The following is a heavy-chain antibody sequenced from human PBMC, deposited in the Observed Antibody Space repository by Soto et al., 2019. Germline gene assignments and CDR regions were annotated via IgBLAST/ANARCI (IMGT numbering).Heavy chain of an antibody. Sequence: QVQLVESGGGVVQPGRSLRLSCAASGFTFSSYGMHWVRQAPGKGLEWVAVIWYDGSNKYYADSVKGRFTISRDNSKNTLYLQMNSLRAEDTAVYYCARDSITMIAKHWGQGTLVTVSS. CDR3: ARDSITMIAKH. J-gene: IGHJ1*01. CDR2: IWYDGSNK. D-gene: IGHD3-22*01. CDR1: GFTFSSYG. V-gene: IGHV3-33*01.